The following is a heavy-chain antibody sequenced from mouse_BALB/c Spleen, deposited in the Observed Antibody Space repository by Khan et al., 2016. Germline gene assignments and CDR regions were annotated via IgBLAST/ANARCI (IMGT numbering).Heavy chain of an antibody. CDR3: ARTARIKY. D-gene: IGHD1-2*01. CDR2: ISYSGST. CDR1: GYSITSGYG. J-gene: IGHJ2*01. V-gene: IGHV3-2*02. Sequence: EVQLVESGPGLVKPSQSLSLTCTVTGYSITSGYGWNWIRQFPGNKLEWMGYISYSGSTNYNPSPKSRISITRDTSKNQFFRQLNSGTTEDTATYYCARTARIKYWGQGTTLTVSS.